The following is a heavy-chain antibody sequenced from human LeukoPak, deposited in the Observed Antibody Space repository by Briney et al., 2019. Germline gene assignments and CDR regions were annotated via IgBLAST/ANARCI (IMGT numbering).Heavy chain of an antibody. D-gene: IGHD6-6*01. V-gene: IGHV4-61*02. CDR2: IYTSGST. CDR3: ATETAEQLVDY. CDR1: GGSISSGSYY. J-gene: IGHJ4*02. Sequence: SQTLSLTCTVSGGSISSGSYYWSWIRQPAGKGLEWIGRIYTSGSTNYNPPLKSRVTISVDTSKNQFSLKLSSVTAADTAVYYCATETAEQLVDYWGQGILVTVSS.